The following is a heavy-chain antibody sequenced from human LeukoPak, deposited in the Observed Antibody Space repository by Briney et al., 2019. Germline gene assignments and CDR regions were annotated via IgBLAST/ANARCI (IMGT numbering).Heavy chain of an antibody. CDR3: ARVDTALVTGGYWFDP. D-gene: IGHD5-18*01. CDR1: GFTFSSYA. Sequence: GGSLRLSCVDSGFTFSSYALSWVRQAPGKGLEWVSGISGSGGRTDYADSVKGRFTISRDNSKNTLYLQMNSLTAADTAVYYCARVDTALVTGGYWFDPWGQGTLVTVSS. V-gene: IGHV3-23*01. J-gene: IGHJ5*02. CDR2: ISGSGGRT.